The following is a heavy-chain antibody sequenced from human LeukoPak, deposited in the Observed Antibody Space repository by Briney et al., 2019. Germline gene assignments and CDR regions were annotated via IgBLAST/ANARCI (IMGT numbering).Heavy chain of an antibody. J-gene: IGHJ4*02. V-gene: IGHV1-69*13. D-gene: IGHD3-3*01. CDR3: ARGHRFFEWLLDY. CDR2: LIPGVGTP. Sequence: SVKVSCKANGSNFKNYAFSWVRQAPGQGLEWMEGLIPGVGTPNYAEDFQDRVTITAAAPSTTIYMEISSLTPDDTAVYYCARGHRFFEWLLDYWGQGVQVIVSS. CDR1: GSNFKNYA.